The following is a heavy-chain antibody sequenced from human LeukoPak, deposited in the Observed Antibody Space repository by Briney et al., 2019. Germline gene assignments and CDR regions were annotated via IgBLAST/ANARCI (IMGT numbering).Heavy chain of an antibody. D-gene: IGHD4-17*01. J-gene: IGHJ4*02. V-gene: IGHV3-7*03. Sequence: PGGSLRLSCAASGCTFSSYWMSWVRQAPGKGLEWVANIKQDGSEKYYVDSVKGRFTISRDNAKNSLYLQMNSLRAEDTAVYYCARDPTTVTPSLDYWGQGTLVTVSS. CDR3: ARDPTTVTPSLDY. CDR2: IKQDGSEK. CDR1: GCTFSSYW.